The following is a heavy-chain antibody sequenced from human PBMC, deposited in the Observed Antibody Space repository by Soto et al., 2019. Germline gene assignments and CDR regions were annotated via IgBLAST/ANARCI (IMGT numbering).Heavy chain of an antibody. CDR2: ISYDGSNK. V-gene: IGHV3-30*18. Sequence: QVQLVESGGGVVQPGRSLRLSCVASGFTFSSYGMHWVRQAPGKGLEWVAVISYDGSNKYYADSVKGRFTISRDNSKNTLYLQMNSLRAEDTAVYYCAKDFMELLPLYYYYGMDVWGQGTTVTVSS. J-gene: IGHJ6*02. D-gene: IGHD1-26*01. CDR1: GFTFSSYG. CDR3: AKDFMELLPLYYYYGMDV.